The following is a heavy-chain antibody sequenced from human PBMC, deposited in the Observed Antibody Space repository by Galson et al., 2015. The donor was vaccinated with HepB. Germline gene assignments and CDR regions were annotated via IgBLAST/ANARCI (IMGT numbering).Heavy chain of an antibody. CDR3: TTGKLYCSGGSCWGADAFDI. J-gene: IGHJ3*02. CDR1: GFTFSNAW. D-gene: IGHD2-15*01. CDR2: IKSKTDGGTT. Sequence: SLRLSCAASGFTFSNAWMSWVRQAPGKGLEWVGRIKSKTDGGTTDYAAPVKGRFTISRDDSKNTLYLQMNSLKTEDTAVYYCTTGKLYCSGGSCWGADAFDIWGQGTMVTVSS. V-gene: IGHV3-15*01.